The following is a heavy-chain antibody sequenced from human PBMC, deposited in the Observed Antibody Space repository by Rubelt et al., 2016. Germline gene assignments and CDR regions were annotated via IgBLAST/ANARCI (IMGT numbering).Heavy chain of an antibody. J-gene: IGHJ5*02. CDR1: GGSISSYY. CDR3: ARGQEP. Sequence: QVQLQESGPGLVKPSETLSLTCTVSGGSISSYYWSWIRQPAGKGLEWIGRIYTSGSTNYNPSLKREVTRAVETAKIQFSLKLRSVTAADTAGYYCARGQEPWGQGTLVTVSS. V-gene: IGHV4-4*07. CDR2: IYTSGST.